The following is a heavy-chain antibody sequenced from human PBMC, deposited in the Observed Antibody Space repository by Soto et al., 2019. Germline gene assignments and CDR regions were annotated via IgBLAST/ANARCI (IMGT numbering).Heavy chain of an antibody. CDR3: ARHINYGDYADPGAFDT. CDR1: GCSISSSSYY. J-gene: IGHJ3*02. V-gene: IGHV4-39*01. CDR2: IYYSGST. D-gene: IGHD4-17*01. Sequence: PSETLSLTCTVSGCSISSSSYYWGWIRQPPGKGLEWIGSIYYSGSTYYNPSLKSRVTISVDTSKNQFSLKLSSVTAADTAVYYCARHINYGDYADPGAFDTWGQGKIVTVSS.